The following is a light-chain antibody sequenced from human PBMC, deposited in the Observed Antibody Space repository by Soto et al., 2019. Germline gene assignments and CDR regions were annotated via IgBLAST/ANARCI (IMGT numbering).Light chain of an antibody. V-gene: IGLV2-8*01. CDR3: GSYAGSNNWE. CDR1: SSDVGDYNY. J-gene: IGLJ3*02. CDR2: EVN. Sequence: QSALTQPPSASGSPGQSVTIACTGTSSDVGDYNYVSWYQQHPGKAPKLMMYEVNKRRSGVPDRCSGSKSCNTGSLTVSGLQAADESDYYCGSYAGSNNWEFGGGTKLTVL.